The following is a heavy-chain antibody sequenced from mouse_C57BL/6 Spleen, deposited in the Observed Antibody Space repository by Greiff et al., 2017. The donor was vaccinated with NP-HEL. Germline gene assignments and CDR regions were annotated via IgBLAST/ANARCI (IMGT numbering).Heavy chain of an antibody. CDR1: GYAFSSYW. V-gene: IGHV1-80*01. Sequence: VQLQQSGAELVKPGASVKISCKASGYAFSSYWMNWVKQRPGKGLEWIGQIYPGDGDTNYNGKFKGKATLTADTSSSTAYMQLSSLTSEDSAVYFGARGEVYDGYYVAWFAYWGQGTLVTVSA. CDR3: ARGEVYDGYYVAWFAY. D-gene: IGHD2-3*01. CDR2: IYPGDGDT. J-gene: IGHJ3*01.